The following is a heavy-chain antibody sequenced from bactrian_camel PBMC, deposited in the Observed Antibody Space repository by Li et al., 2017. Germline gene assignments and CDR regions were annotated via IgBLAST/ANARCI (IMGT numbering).Heavy chain of an antibody. Sequence: HVQLVESGGGSVQAGGSLKLSCAASESTSSTWCMGWFRQVPGKEREGVARIATGSGNTYYADSVKGRFTISQDNAKNTVYLQMNSLKPEDTAMYYCAARGPYCYTKLSVRDFTYWGQGTQVTVS. J-gene: IGHJ6*01. CDR1: ESTSSTWC. CDR3: AARGPYCYTKLSVRDFTY. D-gene: IGHD2*01. V-gene: IGHV3S54*01. CDR2: IATGSGNT.